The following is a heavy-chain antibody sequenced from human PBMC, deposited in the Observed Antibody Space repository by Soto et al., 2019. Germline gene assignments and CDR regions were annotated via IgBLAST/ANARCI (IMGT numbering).Heavy chain of an antibody. CDR1: GFTFTRHY. D-gene: IGHD6-19*01. V-gene: IGHV1-46*01. J-gene: IGHJ5*02. CDR3: ARAGDSSGWYVGTTSWFDP. CDR2: INPSGGGT. Sequence: ASVKVSCKASGFTFTRHYIHWVRQAPGQGLEWMGIINPSGGGTTYAQKFQGRVAVTRDTSTSTVYMELSSLRSEDTGVYYCARAGDSSGWYVGTTSWFDPWGQGTLVTVSS.